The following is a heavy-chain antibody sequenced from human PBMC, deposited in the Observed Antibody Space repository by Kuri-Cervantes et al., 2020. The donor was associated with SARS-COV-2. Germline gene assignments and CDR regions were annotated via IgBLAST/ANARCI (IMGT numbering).Heavy chain of an antibody. V-gene: IGHV1-2*04. CDR3: ARGHSALKRELLPFDY. D-gene: IGHD1-26*01. CDR2: INPNSGGT. Sequence: ASVKVSCKASGYTFTGYYMHWVRQAPGQGLEWMGWINPNSGGTNYAQKFQGWVTMTRDTSISTAYMELRSLRSDDTAVYYCARGHSALKRELLPFDYWGQGTLVTVSS. J-gene: IGHJ4*02. CDR1: GYTFTGYY.